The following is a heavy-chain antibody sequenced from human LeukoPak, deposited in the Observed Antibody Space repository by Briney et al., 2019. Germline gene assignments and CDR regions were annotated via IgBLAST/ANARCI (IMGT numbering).Heavy chain of an antibody. CDR1: GYTFTSYG. CDR3: ARLSYGINRDY. Sequence: ASVKVSCKASGYTFTSYGISWVRQAPGQGLEWMGIINPSGGSTSYAQKFQGRVTMTRDTSTSTVYMELSSLRSEDTAVYYCARLSYGINRDYWGQGTLVTVSS. CDR2: INPSGGST. J-gene: IGHJ4*02. V-gene: IGHV1-46*01. D-gene: IGHD1-14*01.